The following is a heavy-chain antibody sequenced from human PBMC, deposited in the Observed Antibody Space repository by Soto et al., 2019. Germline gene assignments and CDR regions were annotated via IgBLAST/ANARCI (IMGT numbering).Heavy chain of an antibody. J-gene: IGHJ6*02. V-gene: IGHV1-2*04. CDR3: ARDPFYSSSYYYYGMDV. D-gene: IGHD6-13*01. Sequence: ASVKVSCKASGYTFNGYDMHWVRQAPGQGLEWMGWINPNSGGTNYAQKFQGWVTMTRDTSISTAYMELSSLRSEDTAVYYCARDPFYSSSYYYYGMDVWGQGTTVTVSS. CDR1: GYTFNGYD. CDR2: INPNSGGT.